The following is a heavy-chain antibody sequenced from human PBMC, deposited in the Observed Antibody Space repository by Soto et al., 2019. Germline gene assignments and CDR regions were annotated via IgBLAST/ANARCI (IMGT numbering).Heavy chain of an antibody. J-gene: IGHJ4*02. CDR3: AKVFSPEGGNYFEY. CDR2: ISNSFSDGNT. V-gene: IGHV3-23*01. Sequence: EVVLMESGGGMVQPGGSLRLSCAASGFSFRNYAMNWVRQAPGKGLEWVSAISNSFSDGNTHYADSVKGRFTISRDNDKNTVFLDMKRLRADDTAVYYCAKVFSPEGGNYFEYWGQGTLVNVSS. CDR1: GFSFRNYA.